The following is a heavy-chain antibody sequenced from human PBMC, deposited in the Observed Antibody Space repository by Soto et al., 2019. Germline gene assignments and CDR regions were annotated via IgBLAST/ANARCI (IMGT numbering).Heavy chain of an antibody. D-gene: IGHD3-9*01. Sequence: SETLSLTCTASGGSISSYYWSWIRQPPGKGLEWVGYIYYSGSTNYNPSLKSRVTISVDTSKNQFSLKLSSVTAADTAVYYCARVDYDILTGPNWFDPWGQGTLVTVSS. CDR3: ARVDYDILTGPNWFDP. CDR2: IYYSGST. J-gene: IGHJ5*02. V-gene: IGHV4-59*01. CDR1: GGSISSYY.